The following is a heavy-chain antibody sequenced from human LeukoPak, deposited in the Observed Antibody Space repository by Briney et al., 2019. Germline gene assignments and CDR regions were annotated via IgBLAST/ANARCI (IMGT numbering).Heavy chain of an antibody. CDR1: GYTFTNCY. Sequence: ASVKVSCKAFGYTFTNCYMHWVRQAPGQGLEWMGIINPSGGSTSYAQKFQGRVTMTRDTSTSTVYMELSSLRSEDTAVYYCARDLTIFGVVITLDNYYYGMDVWGQGTTVTVSS. V-gene: IGHV1-46*01. J-gene: IGHJ6*02. CDR3: ARDLTIFGVVITLDNYYYGMDV. CDR2: INPSGGST. D-gene: IGHD3-3*01.